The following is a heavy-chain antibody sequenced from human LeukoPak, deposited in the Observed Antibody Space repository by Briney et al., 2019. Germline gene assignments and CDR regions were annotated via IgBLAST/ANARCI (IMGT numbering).Heavy chain of an antibody. J-gene: IGHJ6*02. CDR1: GSTFSSYA. Sequence: GGSLRLSCAASGSTFSSYAMSWVRQAPGKGLEWVSAISGSGGSTYYADSVKGRFTISRDNSRNTLFVQMNSLRAEDTAIYYCAKDSSSSNYYYGMDVWGQGTTVTVSS. D-gene: IGHD6-13*01. CDR2: ISGSGGST. V-gene: IGHV3-23*01. CDR3: AKDSSSSNYYYGMDV.